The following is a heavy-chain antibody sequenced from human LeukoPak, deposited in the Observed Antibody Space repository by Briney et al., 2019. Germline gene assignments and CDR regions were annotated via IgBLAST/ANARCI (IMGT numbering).Heavy chain of an antibody. V-gene: IGHV3-23*01. D-gene: IGHD5-18*01. CDR1: GFTFSSYA. Sequence: GGSLRLSCAASGFTFSSYAMSWVRQAPGKGLEWVSAISGSGGSTYYADSVKGRFTISRDNSKNTLYLQMNSLRAEDTAVYYCAKDRGGYSYGSYFDYWGQGTLATVSS. CDR3: AKDRGGYSYGSYFDY. J-gene: IGHJ4*02. CDR2: ISGSGGST.